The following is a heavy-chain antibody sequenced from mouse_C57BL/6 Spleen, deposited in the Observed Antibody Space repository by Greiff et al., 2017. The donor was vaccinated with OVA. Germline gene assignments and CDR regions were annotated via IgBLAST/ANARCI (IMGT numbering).Heavy chain of an antibody. CDR2: ISSGSSTI. J-gene: IGHJ2*01. CDR1: GFTFSDYG. CDR3: ASNWDFDY. V-gene: IGHV5-17*01. D-gene: IGHD4-1*01. Sequence: EVKVVESGGGLVKPGGSLKLSCAASGFTFSDYGMHCVRQAPEKGLEWVAYISSGSSTIYYADTVKGRFTISRDNAKNTLFLQMTSLRSEDTAMYYCASNWDFDYWGQGTTLTVSS.